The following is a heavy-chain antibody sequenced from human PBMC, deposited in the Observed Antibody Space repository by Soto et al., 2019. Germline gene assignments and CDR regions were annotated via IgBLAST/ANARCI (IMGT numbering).Heavy chain of an antibody. CDR1: GYTFTSYD. J-gene: IGHJ4*02. D-gene: IGHD4-17*01. V-gene: IGHV1-8*01. Sequence: QVQLVQSGAEVKKPGASVKVSCKASGYTFTSYDINWVRQATGQGREWMGWMNPNSGNTGYAQKFQGRVTMTRNTSISTAYMELSSRRSEDTAVYYCARAGRSSFYGDSDYWGQGTLVTVSS. CDR3: ARAGRSSFYGDSDY. CDR2: MNPNSGNT.